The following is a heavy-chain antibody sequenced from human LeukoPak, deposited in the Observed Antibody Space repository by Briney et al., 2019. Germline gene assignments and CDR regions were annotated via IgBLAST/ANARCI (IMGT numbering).Heavy chain of an antibody. CDR3: AREGVTDYYDSSGYSDY. CDR1: GFTFSSYS. CDR2: ISSSSSYI. J-gene: IGHJ4*02. Sequence: GGSLRLFCAASGFTFSSYSMNWVRQAPGKGLEWVSSISSSSSYIYYADSVKGRFTISRDNAKNSLYLQMNSLRAEDTAVYYCAREGVTDYYDSSGYSDYWGQGTLVTVSS. D-gene: IGHD3-22*01. V-gene: IGHV3-21*01.